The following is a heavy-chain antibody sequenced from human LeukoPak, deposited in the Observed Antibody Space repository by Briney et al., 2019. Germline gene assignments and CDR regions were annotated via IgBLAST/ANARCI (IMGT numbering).Heavy chain of an antibody. CDR2: ISYSGEIT. J-gene: IGHJ2*01. Sequence: PGGSLRLSCAASGFTFSNYAMTWVRQAPGKGLDWVAVISYSGEITYYADSVQGRFTISRDNSKNTLHLQMNSLRVDDAAIYYCAKDSPTTGGGPQGYFDLWGRGTLATVSS. D-gene: IGHD4-17*01. CDR1: GFTFSNYA. CDR3: AKDSPTTGGGPQGYFDL. V-gene: IGHV3-23*01.